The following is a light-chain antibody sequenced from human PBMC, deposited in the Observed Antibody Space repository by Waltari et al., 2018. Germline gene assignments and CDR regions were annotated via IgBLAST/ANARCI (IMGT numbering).Light chain of an antibody. CDR1: SSNIGNNY. CDR3: GTWDSSLSGAV. J-gene: IGLJ7*01. CDR2: EDD. Sequence: QSVLTQPPSVSAAPGQRVTISCSGGSSNIGNNYVSWYRQFPGTAPKLLIDEDDGLPAGIPGRFSGSKSGTSATLDITGLQAGDEADYCCGTWDSSLSGAVFGGGTHLTVL. V-gene: IGLV1-51*02.